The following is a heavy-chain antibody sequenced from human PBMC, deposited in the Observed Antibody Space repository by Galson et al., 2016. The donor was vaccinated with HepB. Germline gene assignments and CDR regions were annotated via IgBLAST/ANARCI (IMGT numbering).Heavy chain of an antibody. Sequence: SETLSLTCTVSGGGVSSDNFYWSWIRQPPGKELEWVAYIYYNGYSNYNPSLKSRGTIAVDSSKSQVSLTLSSVTAADTAVYYCAARYCSAKNTCQHTFDYWGQGILVTVAS. V-gene: IGHV4-61*01. CDR3: AARYCSAKNTCQHTFDY. J-gene: IGHJ4*02. D-gene: IGHD2-15*01. CDR2: IYYNGYS. CDR1: GGGVSSDNFY.